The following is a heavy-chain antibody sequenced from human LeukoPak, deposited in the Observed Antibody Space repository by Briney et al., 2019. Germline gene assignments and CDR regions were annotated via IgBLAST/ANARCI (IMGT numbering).Heavy chain of an antibody. V-gene: IGHV4-39*07. CDR2: IYQGGRT. CDR3: ARGITRFDL. Sequence: PSETLSLTCTVSGASISSTSYYWGWIRQPPGKGLEWIGSIYQGGRTYYNPSLKSRVTISVDTSKNQFSLKVTSVTAADTAVYYCARGITRFDLWGQGTLVTVSS. J-gene: IGHJ4*02. D-gene: IGHD3-10*02. CDR1: GASISSTSYY.